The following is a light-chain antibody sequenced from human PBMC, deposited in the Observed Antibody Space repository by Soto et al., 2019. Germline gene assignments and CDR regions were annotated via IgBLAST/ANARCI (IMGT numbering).Light chain of an antibody. V-gene: IGLV2-23*02. CDR1: SSDVGSYNL. CDR2: EVS. J-gene: IGLJ1*01. Sequence: QSVLTQPASVSGSPGQSITISCTGTSSDVGSYNLVSWYQQHPGKAPKLMIYEVSKRPSGVSNRFSGSKSGNTASLTISGLQAEDEADYSCSSYADSITYYVFGTGTKVPV. CDR3: SSYADSITYYV.